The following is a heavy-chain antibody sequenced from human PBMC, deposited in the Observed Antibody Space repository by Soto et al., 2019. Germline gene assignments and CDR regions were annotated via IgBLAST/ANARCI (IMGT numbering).Heavy chain of an antibody. CDR1: GGSISSSSYY. CDR2: IYYSGST. CDR3: ASLPMAGFDY. D-gene: IGHD3-10*01. Sequence: SETLSLTCTVSGGSISSSSYYWGWIRQPPGKGLEWIGSIYYSGSTYYNPSLKSRVTISVDTSKNQLSLKLSSVTAADAAVYYCASLPMAGFDYWGQGTLVTVSS. J-gene: IGHJ4*02. V-gene: IGHV4-39*01.